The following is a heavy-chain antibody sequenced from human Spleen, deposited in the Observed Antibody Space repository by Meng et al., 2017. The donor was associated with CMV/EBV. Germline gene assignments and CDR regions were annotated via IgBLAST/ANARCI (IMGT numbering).Heavy chain of an antibody. CDR1: GFTVSNNY. V-gene: IGHV3-13*01. Sequence: GGSLRLSCAASGFTVSNNYMNWVRQAPGKGLEWVSAIGTAGDTYYPGSVKGRFTISRENAKNSLYLQMNSLRAEDTAVYYCARDRIVVVPAAIGRWYYYGMDVWGQGTTVTVSS. CDR3: ARDRIVVVPAAIGRWYYYGMDV. J-gene: IGHJ6*02. CDR2: IGTAGDT. D-gene: IGHD2-2*02.